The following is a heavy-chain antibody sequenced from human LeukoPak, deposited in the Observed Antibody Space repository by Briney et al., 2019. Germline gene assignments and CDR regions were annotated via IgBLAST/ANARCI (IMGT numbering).Heavy chain of an antibody. Sequence: GGSLRLSCAASGFTFNTYSMSWVRQAPGKGLEWVSIISRASESIFYADSVKGRFTISRDNAKNSLYLQMNSLRAEDTAVYYCARALPSYYDYVWGSTAGYYMDVWGKGTTVTISS. CDR2: ISRASESI. CDR1: GFTFNTYS. V-gene: IGHV3-21*01. D-gene: IGHD3-16*01. CDR3: ARALPSYYDYVWGSTAGYYMDV. J-gene: IGHJ6*03.